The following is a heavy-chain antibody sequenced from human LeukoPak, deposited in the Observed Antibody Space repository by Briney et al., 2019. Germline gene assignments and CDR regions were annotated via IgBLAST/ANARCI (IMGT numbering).Heavy chain of an antibody. Sequence: GGSLRLSCGGSRFTFSTYVMSWVRQATGKGLEWVSGISGSGSSTYYADSVKGRFTISRDNSKNTLYLQMNSLRAEDTAVYYCAKARDYDFWSGYSNYFDYWGQGTLVTVSS. CDR2: ISGSGSST. CDR1: RFTFSTYV. V-gene: IGHV3-23*01. D-gene: IGHD3-3*01. J-gene: IGHJ4*02. CDR3: AKARDYDFWSGYSNYFDY.